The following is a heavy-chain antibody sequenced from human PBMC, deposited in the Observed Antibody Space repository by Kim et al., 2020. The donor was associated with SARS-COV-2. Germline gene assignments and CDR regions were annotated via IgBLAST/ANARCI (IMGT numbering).Heavy chain of an antibody. CDR1: GFTFSNAW. V-gene: IGHV3-15*01. J-gene: IGHJ4*02. CDR3: TTDKHDILTGWVFGY. CDR2: IKSKTDGGTT. Sequence: GGSLRLSCAASGFTFSNAWMSWVRQAPGKGLEWVGRIKSKTDGGTTDYAAPVKGRFTISRDDSKNTLYLQMNSLKTEDTAVYYCTTDKHDILTGWVFGYWGQGTLVTVSS. D-gene: IGHD3-9*01.